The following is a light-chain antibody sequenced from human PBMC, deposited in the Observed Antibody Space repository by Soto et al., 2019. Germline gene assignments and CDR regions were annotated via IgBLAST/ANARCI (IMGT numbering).Light chain of an antibody. CDR3: QQSYSTPWT. Sequence: DIQMTQSPSSLSASVGDRVTITCRASQSISSYLNWYQQKPGKDPKLLIYAASSLQSGVPSRCSGSGSGTDCTLTISSLQPEDFATYYCQQSYSTPWTFGQWTKVEIK. CDR1: QSISSY. CDR2: AAS. J-gene: IGKJ1*01. V-gene: IGKV1-39*01.